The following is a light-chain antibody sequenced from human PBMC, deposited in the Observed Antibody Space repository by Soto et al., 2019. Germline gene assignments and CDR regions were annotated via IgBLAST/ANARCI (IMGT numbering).Light chain of an antibody. Sequence: DIVMTQSPASLAVSLGERATINCKSSQSVLYSSNHKNFLAWYQQKPGQPPKLLIYWASTRESGVPDRFSGSGSGTDFTLTISSLQAEDVAVYYCQQYYSTPLTFGGGTKVDI. CDR3: QQYYSTPLT. CDR2: WAS. CDR1: QSVLYSSNHKNF. V-gene: IGKV4-1*01. J-gene: IGKJ4*01.